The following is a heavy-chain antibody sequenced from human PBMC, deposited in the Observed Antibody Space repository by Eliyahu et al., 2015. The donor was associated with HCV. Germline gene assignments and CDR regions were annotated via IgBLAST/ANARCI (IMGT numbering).Heavy chain of an antibody. CDR3: ASGGGGIAVAGTGGWFDP. CDR1: GGSITTYY. CDR2: IHYSGST. Sequence: QVQLQESGPGLVKPSETLSLTCTVSGGSITTYYWRWIRQPPGKGLEWIGYIHYSGSTNYNPSLKSRVTISVXTSKNQFSLNLTSVTAADTAVYYCASGGGGIAVAGTGGWFDPWGQGTLVTVSS. V-gene: IGHV4-59*01. J-gene: IGHJ5*02. D-gene: IGHD6-19*01.